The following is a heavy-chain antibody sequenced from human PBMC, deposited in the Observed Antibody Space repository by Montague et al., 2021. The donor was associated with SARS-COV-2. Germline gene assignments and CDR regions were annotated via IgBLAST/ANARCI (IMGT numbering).Heavy chain of an antibody. Sequence: SETLSLTCTVSDGSIRSYYWNWMRQTPGKGLEWIGYMNDSGTANYNPSLRSRVTLMVDASRNQFSLELSSVTAADTAVYYCTRLPRGSGTWGYFDYWGQGILVTVSS. D-gene: IGHD3-10*01. V-gene: IGHV4-59*08. CDR3: TRLPRGSGTWGYFDY. CDR2: MNDSGTA. J-gene: IGHJ4*02. CDR1: DGSIRSYY.